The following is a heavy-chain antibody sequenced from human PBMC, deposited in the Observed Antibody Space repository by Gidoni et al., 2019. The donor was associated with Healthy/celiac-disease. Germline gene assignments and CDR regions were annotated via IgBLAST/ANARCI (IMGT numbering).Heavy chain of an antibody. CDR1: GFTFSSYG. Sequence: QVQLVASGGGVVQPGRSLRLSCAASGFTFSSYGMHWIRQAPGKGLAWMAVISYDGSNKYYADSEKGRFTISRDNSKNTLYLQMNSLRADDTAVYYCAKDLGGIALAGSPDYWGQGTLVTVSS. V-gene: IGHV3-30*18. D-gene: IGHD6-19*01. J-gene: IGHJ4*02. CDR3: AKDLGGIALAGSPDY. CDR2: ISYDGSNK.